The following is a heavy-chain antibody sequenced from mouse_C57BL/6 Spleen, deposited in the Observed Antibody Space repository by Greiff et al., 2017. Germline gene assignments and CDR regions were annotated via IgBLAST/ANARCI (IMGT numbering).Heavy chain of an antibody. V-gene: IGHV5-6*02. Sequence: EVKLVESGGDLVKPGGSLKLSCAASGFTFSSYGMSWVRQTPDKRLEWVATISSGGSYTYSPDSVKGRFTISSDNDKNTLYLQMSSLKSEDTAVYYGARPHITTVVPKGYFDVWGTGTTVTVSS. D-gene: IGHD1-1*01. J-gene: IGHJ1*03. CDR1: GFTFSSYG. CDR2: ISSGGSYT. CDR3: ARPHITTVVPKGYFDV.